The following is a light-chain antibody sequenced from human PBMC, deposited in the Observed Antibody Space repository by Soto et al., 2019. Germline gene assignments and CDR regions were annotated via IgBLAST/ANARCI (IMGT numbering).Light chain of an antibody. V-gene: IGLV2-14*03. CDR1: SSDIGAYNF. CDR3: TSCTTSTTII. J-gene: IGLJ2*01. Sequence: QSALTQPASVSGSPGQSITISCTGTSSDIGAYNFVSWYQQHPGKAPKLMLYDVNIRPSGVSNRFSGSKSGNTASLTISGLQADDEADYYCTSCTTSTTIIFGGGTNVTVL. CDR2: DVN.